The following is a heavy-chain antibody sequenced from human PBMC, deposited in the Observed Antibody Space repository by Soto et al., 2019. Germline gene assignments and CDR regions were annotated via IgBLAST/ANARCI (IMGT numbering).Heavy chain of an antibody. CDR1: GGSISSSNW. D-gene: IGHD3-16*01. CDR3: ARLAGDYYYYYGMDV. J-gene: IGHJ6*02. CDR2: IYHSGST. Sequence: PSETLSLTCAVSGGSISSSNWWSWVRQPPGKGLEWIGEIYHSGSTNYNPSLKSRVTISVDKSKNQFSLKLSSVTAADTAVYYCARLAGDYYYYYGMDVWGQGTTVTVSS. V-gene: IGHV4-4*02.